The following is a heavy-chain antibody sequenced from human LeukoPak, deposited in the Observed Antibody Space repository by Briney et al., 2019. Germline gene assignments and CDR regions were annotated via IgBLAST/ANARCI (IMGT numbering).Heavy chain of an antibody. Sequence: ASVEVSCKASGYTFTSYDINWVRQATGQGLEWMGWMNPNSGNTGYAQKFQGRVTMTRNTSISTAYMELSSLRSEDTAVYYCARVLGEGYCSSTSCPYYYYYGMDVWGQGTTVTVSS. CDR1: GYTFTSYD. CDR3: ARVLGEGYCSSTSCPYYYYYGMDV. V-gene: IGHV1-8*01. CDR2: MNPNSGNT. D-gene: IGHD2-2*01. J-gene: IGHJ6*02.